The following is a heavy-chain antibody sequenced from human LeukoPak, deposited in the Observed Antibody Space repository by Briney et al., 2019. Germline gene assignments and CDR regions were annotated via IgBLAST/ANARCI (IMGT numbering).Heavy chain of an antibody. CDR1: GFTFSSYG. CDR2: IWYDGSNK. V-gene: IGHV3-33*01. J-gene: IGHJ4*02. CDR3: ARDVGYCSSTSCSPFDY. Sequence: PGGSLRLSCAASGFTFSSYGMHWVRQAPGKGLEWVAVIWYDGSNKYYADSVKGRFTISRDNSKNTLYLQMNSLRAEDTAVYYCARDVGYCSSTSCSPFDYWGQGTLVTVSS. D-gene: IGHD2-2*01.